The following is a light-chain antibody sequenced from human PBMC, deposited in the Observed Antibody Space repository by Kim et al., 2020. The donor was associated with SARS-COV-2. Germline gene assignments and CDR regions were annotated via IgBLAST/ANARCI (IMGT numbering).Light chain of an antibody. J-gene: IGLJ1*01. CDR2: QDV. CDR1: NLGDKY. Sequence: SYELTQPPSVSVSPGQTARITCSGENLGDKYVSWYQQQPGQPPVLLIYQDVKRPSEIPERFSGSNSGTTASLTIGGTQPMDEAEYYCQAWDRDTSQYVFGPGTKVTVL. V-gene: IGLV3-1*01. CDR3: QAWDRDTSQYV.